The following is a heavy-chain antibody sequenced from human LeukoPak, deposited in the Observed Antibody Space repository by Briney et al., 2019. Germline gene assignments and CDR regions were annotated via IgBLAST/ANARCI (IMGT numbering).Heavy chain of an antibody. CDR2: INHSGST. V-gene: IGHV4-39*07. Sequence: PSETLSLTCTVSGDSISSSSYYWGWIRQPPGKGLEWIGEINHSGSTNYNPSLKSRVTISVDTSNNQFSLRLGSVTAADTAVYYCATVYCSRTSCLDYWGQGTLVTVSS. J-gene: IGHJ4*02. D-gene: IGHD2-2*01. CDR1: GDSISSSSYY. CDR3: ATVYCSRTSCLDY.